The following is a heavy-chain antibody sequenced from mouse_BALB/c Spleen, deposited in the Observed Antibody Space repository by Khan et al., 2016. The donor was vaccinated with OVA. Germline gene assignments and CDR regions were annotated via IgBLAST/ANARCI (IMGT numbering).Heavy chain of an antibody. D-gene: IGHD4-1*01. CDR3: ARAGWDVFAY. V-gene: IGHV1-77*01. J-gene: IGHJ3*01. CDR1: GYTFTDYV. Sequence: QVQLQQSGPELVKPGASVKMSCKASGYTFTDYVMNWVKQRIGQGLEWIGQIYHGSDSTYYNEKFKGKATLTTDRSSNTAYMKLSNLTSEDSAVYFCARAGWDVFAYWGQGTLVTVSA. CDR2: IYHGSDST.